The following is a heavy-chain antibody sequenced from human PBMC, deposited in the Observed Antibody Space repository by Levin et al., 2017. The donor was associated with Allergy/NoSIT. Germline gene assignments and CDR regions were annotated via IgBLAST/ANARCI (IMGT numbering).Heavy chain of an antibody. CDR3: ATTKDGSSFDY. J-gene: IGHJ4*02. Sequence: SETLSLTCTVPGGSISSGDYYWSWIRQPPGKGLEWIGYIYYSGSPYYSPSLKSRVTISVDTSKNQFSLKLSSVTAADTAIYYCATTKDGSSFDYWGQGTLVTVSS. D-gene: IGHD1-1*01. V-gene: IGHV4-30-4*01. CDR1: GGSISSGDYY. CDR2: IYYSGSP.